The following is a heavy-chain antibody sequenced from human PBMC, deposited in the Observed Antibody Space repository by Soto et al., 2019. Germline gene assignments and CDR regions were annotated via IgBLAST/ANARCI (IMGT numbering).Heavy chain of an antibody. D-gene: IGHD2-15*01. J-gene: IGHJ6*02. CDR2: ISGSGGST. V-gene: IGHV3-23*01. Sequence: GGSLRLSCAASGFTFSSYAMSWVRQAPGKGLEWVSAISGSGGSTYYADSVKGRFTISRDNAKNSLFLQMNSLRGEDTAVYYCSGCSGGACHKNYGMDVWGQGTTVTVSS. CDR3: SGCSGGACHKNYGMDV. CDR1: GFTFSSYA.